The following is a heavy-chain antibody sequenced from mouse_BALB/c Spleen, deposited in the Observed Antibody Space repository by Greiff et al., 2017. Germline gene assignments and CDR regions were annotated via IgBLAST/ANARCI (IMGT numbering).Heavy chain of an antibody. V-gene: IGHV5-12-1*01. CDR2: ISSGGGST. Sequence: DVKLVESGGGLVKPGGSLKLSCAASGFAFSSYDMSWVRQTPEKRLEWVAYISSGGGSTYYPDTVKGRFTISRDNAKNTLYLQMSSLKSEDTAMYYCARGNFFDYWGQGTTLTVSS. CDR3: ARGNFFDY. J-gene: IGHJ2*01. CDR1: GFAFSSYD.